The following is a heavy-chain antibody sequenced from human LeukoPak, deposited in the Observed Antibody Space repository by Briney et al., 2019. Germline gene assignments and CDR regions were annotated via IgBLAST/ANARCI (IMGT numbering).Heavy chain of an antibody. J-gene: IGHJ4*02. CDR2: ISFDGSKK. Sequence: GASLGLSCAASGFTFRSHAVHWVRQAPGKGLEWVAVISFDGSKKYYADSVKGRFTISRDNSKNTLFLQLSSLRSDDTALYYCARTCSSSSCYMVHWGQGTLVTVSS. CDR1: GFTFRSHA. CDR3: ARTCSSSSCYMVH. V-gene: IGHV3-30*04. D-gene: IGHD2-2*02.